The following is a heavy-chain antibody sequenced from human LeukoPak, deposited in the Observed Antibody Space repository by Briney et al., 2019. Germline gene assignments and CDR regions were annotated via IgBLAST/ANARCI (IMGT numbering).Heavy chain of an antibody. CDR2: IYYSGTT. V-gene: IGHV4-34*01. CDR1: GGSFSDYH. D-gene: IGHD3-3*01. J-gene: IGHJ4*02. Sequence: SETLSLTCAVYGGSFSDYHWSWIRQPPGKGLEWIGSIYYSGTTNYNPSLKSRVTISVDTSKKQFSLKLRSVTAADTAVYYCARLPRYDFWSWGQGTLVTVSS. CDR3: ARLPRYDFWS.